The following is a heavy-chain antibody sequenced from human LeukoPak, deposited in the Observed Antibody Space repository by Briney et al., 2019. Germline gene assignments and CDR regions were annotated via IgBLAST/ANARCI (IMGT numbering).Heavy chain of an antibody. CDR3: ARLEAAAGYNWFDP. D-gene: IGHD6-13*01. CDR1: GYSFTSYW. V-gene: IGHV5-51*01. Sequence: GESLKISCKGSGYSFTSYWIGWVRQMPGKGLEWMGIIYPGDSDTRYSPSFQGQVAISANKSISTAYLQWSSLKASDTAIYYCARLEAAAGYNWFDPWGQGTLVTVSS. J-gene: IGHJ5*02. CDR2: IYPGDSDT.